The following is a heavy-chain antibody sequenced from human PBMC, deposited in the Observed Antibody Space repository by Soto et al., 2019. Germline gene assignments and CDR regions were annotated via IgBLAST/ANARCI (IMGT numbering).Heavy chain of an antibody. CDR1: GGAVSSGRYY. CDR2: IYYSGST. Sequence: PSETLSLTCTVSGGAVSSGRYYWSWIRQPPGKGLEWIGYIYYSGSTNYNPSLKSRVTISVDTSKNQFSLKLSSVTAADTAVYYCAMTPSTRYFDWFYGMDVWGQGTTVTVSS. CDR3: AMTPSTRYFDWFYGMDV. V-gene: IGHV4-61*01. J-gene: IGHJ6*02. D-gene: IGHD3-9*01.